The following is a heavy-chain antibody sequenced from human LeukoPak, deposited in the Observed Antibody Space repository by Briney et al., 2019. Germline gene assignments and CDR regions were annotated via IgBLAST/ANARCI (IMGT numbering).Heavy chain of an antibody. CDR1: GGSISSYY. D-gene: IGHD3-3*01. CDR2: IYYSGST. J-gene: IGHJ4*02. Sequence: SETLSLTCTVSGGSISSYYWSWIRQPPGKGLEWIGYIYYSGSTNYNPSLKSRVTIPVDTSKNQFSLKLSSVTAADTAVYYCARGKVIFGVAISPFFDYWGQGTLVTVSS. V-gene: IGHV4-59*01. CDR3: ARGKVIFGVAISPFFDY.